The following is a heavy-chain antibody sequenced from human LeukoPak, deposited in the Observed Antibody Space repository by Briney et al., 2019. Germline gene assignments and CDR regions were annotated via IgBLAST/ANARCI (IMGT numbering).Heavy chain of an antibody. CDR1: GFAFSSYS. Sequence: PGGSLRLSCAASGFAFSSYSMNWVRQAPGKGLEWVSYISSSSSTIYYADSVKGRFTISRDNAKNSLYLQVNSLRAEDTAVYYCAKDPRRYSRTGGYFEYWGQGTLVTVSS. V-gene: IGHV3-48*01. J-gene: IGHJ4*02. CDR2: ISSSSSTI. D-gene: IGHD6-13*01. CDR3: AKDPRRYSRTGGYFEY.